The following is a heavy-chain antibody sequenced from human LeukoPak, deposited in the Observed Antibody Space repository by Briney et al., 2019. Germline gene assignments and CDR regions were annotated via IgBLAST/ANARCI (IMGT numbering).Heavy chain of an antibody. CDR1: GGSISSSSYY. J-gene: IGHJ4*02. V-gene: IGHV4-39*07. D-gene: IGHD3-22*01. CDR2: FYYSGST. Sequence: SSETLSLTCTVSGGSISSSSYYWGWIRQPPEKGLERIGSFYYSGSTYYNPSLKSRVTISVDTSKNQFSLKLSSVTAADTAVYYCARGVDITMIVVVITYFDYWGQGTLVTVSS. CDR3: ARGVDITMIVVVITYFDY.